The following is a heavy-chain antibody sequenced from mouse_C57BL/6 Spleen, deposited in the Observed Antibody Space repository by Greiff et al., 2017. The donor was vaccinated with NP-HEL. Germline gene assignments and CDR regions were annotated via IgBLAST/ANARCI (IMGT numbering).Heavy chain of an antibody. V-gene: IGHV5-6*01. CDR1: GFTFSSYG. CDR2: ISSGGSYT. Sequence: EVMLVESGGDLVKPGGSLKLSCAASGFTFSSYGMSWVRQTPDKRLEWVATISSGGSYTYYPDSVKGRFTISRDNAKNTLYLQMSSLKSEDTAMYYCARSYGSSPYYFDYWGQGTTLTVSS. CDR3: ARSYGSSPYYFDY. J-gene: IGHJ2*01. D-gene: IGHD1-1*01.